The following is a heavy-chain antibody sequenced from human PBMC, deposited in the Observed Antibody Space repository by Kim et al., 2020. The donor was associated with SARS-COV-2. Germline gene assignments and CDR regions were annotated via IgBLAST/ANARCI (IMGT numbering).Heavy chain of an antibody. Sequence: GGSLRLSCAASGFTFSSYSMNWVRQAPGKGLEWVSSISSSSSYIYYADSVKGRFTISRDNAKNSLYLQMNSLRAEDTAVYYCARDGAPLRYFDWWVYKHGWNWFDPWGQGTLVTVSS. CDR3: ARDGAPLRYFDWWVYKHGWNWFDP. V-gene: IGHV3-21*01. D-gene: IGHD3-9*01. J-gene: IGHJ5*02. CDR1: GFTFSSYS. CDR2: ISSSSSYI.